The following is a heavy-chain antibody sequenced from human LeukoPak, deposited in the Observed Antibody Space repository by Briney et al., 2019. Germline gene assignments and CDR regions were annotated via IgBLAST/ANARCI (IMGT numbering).Heavy chain of an antibody. CDR3: AKAWDFGYYYYGMDV. J-gene: IGHJ6*02. CDR1: GFTFSSYA. CDR2: ISGSGGST. D-gene: IGHD3-16*01. Sequence: GGSLRLSCAASGFTFSSYAMSWVRQAPGKGLEWVSAISGSGGSTYYADSVKGRFTISRDNSKNTLYLQMNSLRAEDTAVYYCAKAWDFGYYYYGMDVWGQGTTVTVSS. V-gene: IGHV3-23*01.